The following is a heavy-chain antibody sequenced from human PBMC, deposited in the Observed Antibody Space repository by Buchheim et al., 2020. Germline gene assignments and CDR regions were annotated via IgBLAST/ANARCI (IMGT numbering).Heavy chain of an antibody. CDR3: ARGGGATMGTLYYYYGMDV. D-gene: IGHD1-26*01. CDR1: GFTFSSYG. Sequence: QVQLVESGGGVVQPGRSLRLSCAASGFTFSSYGMHWVRQAPGKGLEWVAVIWYDGSNKYYADSVKGRFTISRDNSKNTLYLQMNSLSAEDTAVYYCARGGGATMGTLYYYYGMDVWGQGTT. V-gene: IGHV3-33*01. J-gene: IGHJ6*02. CDR2: IWYDGSNK.